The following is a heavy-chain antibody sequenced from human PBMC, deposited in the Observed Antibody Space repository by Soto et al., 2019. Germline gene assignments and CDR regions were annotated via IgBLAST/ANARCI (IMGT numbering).Heavy chain of an antibody. V-gene: IGHV1-18*04. CDR1: GYTFTSYG. J-gene: IGHJ5*02. CDR2: IRAYNGNT. Sequence: GASVKVSCKASGYTFTSYGISWVRQAPGQGLEWMGWIRAYNGNTNYAQKLQGRVTMTTDTSTSTAYMELRSLRSDDTAVYYCARDGGPVYYDSSGPWGQGTLVTVSS. D-gene: IGHD3-22*01. CDR3: ARDGGPVYYDSSGP.